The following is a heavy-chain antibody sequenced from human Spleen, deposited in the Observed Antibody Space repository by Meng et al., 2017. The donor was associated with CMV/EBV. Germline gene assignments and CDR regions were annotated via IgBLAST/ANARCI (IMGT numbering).Heavy chain of an antibody. V-gene: IGHV4-31*02. CDR2: IYSGGTA. J-gene: IGHJ5*02. Sequence: VSGYSISSGGYYWTWIRQRQGKGLEWIGYIYSGGTAFYNPSLQSRVSISVDTSKNQFSLKLSSVTAADTAVYHCARGPMTIFGVVDPWGQGTLVTVSS. D-gene: IGHD3-3*01. CDR3: ARGPMTIFGVVDP. CDR1: GYSISSGGYY.